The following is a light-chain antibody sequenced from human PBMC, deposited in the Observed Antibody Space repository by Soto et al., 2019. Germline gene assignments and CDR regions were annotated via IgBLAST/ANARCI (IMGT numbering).Light chain of an antibody. CDR1: ERVNGY. CDR3: QQRSHLPWT. Sequence: EIVLTQSPGTLSLSPGERATLSCRTSERVNGYLAWYQHKPGHPPRLLIFNASKRATGIPVRFTGSGSDRDYTLTISSLEPDDFGVYYWQQRSHLPWTFGQGTKVDVK. V-gene: IGKV3-11*02. J-gene: IGKJ1*01. CDR2: NAS.